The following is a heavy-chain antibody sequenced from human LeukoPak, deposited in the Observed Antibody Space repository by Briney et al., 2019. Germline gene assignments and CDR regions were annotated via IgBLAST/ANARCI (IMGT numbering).Heavy chain of an antibody. D-gene: IGHD3-3*01. V-gene: IGHV4-59*01. CDR1: GGSISSYY. Sequence: SETLSLTCIVSGGSISSYYWSWIRQPPGKGLEWIGNIYYSGSTNYNPSLKSRVTISVDTSKNQFSLKLSSVTAADTAVYYCARGSHYDFWSGKVFDYWGQGTLVTVSS. CDR3: ARGSHYDFWSGKVFDY. J-gene: IGHJ4*02. CDR2: IYYSGST.